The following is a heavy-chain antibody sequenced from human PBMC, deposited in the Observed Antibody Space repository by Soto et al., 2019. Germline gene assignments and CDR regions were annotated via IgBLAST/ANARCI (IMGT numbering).Heavy chain of an antibody. D-gene: IGHD3-10*01. CDR2: IDKVGTDS. CDR1: EFTFSGRS. CDR3: SRGGVGADC. J-gene: IGHJ6*03. V-gene: IGHV3-74*01. Sequence: EVQLVESGGGLVQPGGSLRLSCAASEFTFSGRSVHWVRQAPGKGLVWVSGIDKVGTDSTYAASVKGRFTSSRDNAKNTVYLQISSLRVEDTAVYYCSRGGVGADCWGKGTTVTVSS.